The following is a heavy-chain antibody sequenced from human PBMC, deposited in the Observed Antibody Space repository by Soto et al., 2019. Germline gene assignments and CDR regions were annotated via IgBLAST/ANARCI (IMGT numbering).Heavy chain of an antibody. CDR3: AHRVLRTVFGLVTTTAIYFDV. V-gene: IGHV2-5*02. J-gene: IGHJ4*02. CDR2: IYWDDDK. CDR1: GFSLTTSGVG. D-gene: IGHD3-3*01. Sequence: QITLNESGPTVVRPTETLTLTCRFSGFSLTTSGVGVGWIRQSPGKAPEWLALIYWDDDKRYSASLKSSLTITKDTSKNQVVLTVSDLDPTDTATYYCAHRVLRTVFGLVTTTAIYFDVWGQGTPVAVSS.